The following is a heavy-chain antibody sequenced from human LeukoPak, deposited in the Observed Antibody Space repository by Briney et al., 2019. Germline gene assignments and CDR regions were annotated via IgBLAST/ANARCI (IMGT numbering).Heavy chain of an antibody. CDR3: ASGRLGYCTNGVCHDAFDI. J-gene: IGHJ3*02. Sequence: GGSLRLSCAASGFTVSSNYMSWVRQAPGKGLEWVSVIYSGGSTNYADSVKGRFTISRDNSKNTLYLQMNSLTAEDTAVYYCASGRLGYCTNGVCHDAFDIWGQGTMVTVSS. CDR2: IYSGGST. D-gene: IGHD2-8*01. CDR1: GFTVSSNY. V-gene: IGHV3-53*01.